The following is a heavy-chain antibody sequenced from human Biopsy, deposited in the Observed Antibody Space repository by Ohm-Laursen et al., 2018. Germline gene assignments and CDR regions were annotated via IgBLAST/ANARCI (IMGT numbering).Heavy chain of an antibody. CDR3: ASTPRDGFWSGSYAGGLWFGP. D-gene: IGHD3-3*01. V-gene: IGHV4-59*07. Sequence: SDTLSLTCSVSGGSIISYYWTWIRQPPGKGLEWIGHVYNGGITNYNPSLKSRVTISKDTSKNQFSLQVNSVTAADTAVYYCASTPRDGFWSGSYAGGLWFGPWGQGPLVLVSS. CDR2: VYNGGIT. CDR1: GGSIISYY. J-gene: IGHJ5*02.